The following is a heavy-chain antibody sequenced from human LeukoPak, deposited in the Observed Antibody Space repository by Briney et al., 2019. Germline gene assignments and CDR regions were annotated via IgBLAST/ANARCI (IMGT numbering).Heavy chain of an antibody. J-gene: IGHJ6*04. CDR2: ISGSGGST. CDR1: GFTFSSYA. Sequence: PGGSLRLSCAASGFTFSSYAMSWVRQAPGKGLEWVSAISGSGGSTYYADSVKGRFTISRDNSKNTLYLQMNSLRAEDTAVYYCAKAGATGTPYYYYGKDVWGKGTTVTVSS. CDR3: AKAGATGTPYYYYGKDV. D-gene: IGHD1-1*01. V-gene: IGHV3-23*01.